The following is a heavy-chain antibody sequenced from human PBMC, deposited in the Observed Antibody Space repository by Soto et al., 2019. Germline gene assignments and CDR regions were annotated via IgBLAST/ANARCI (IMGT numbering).Heavy chain of an antibody. CDR1: GGSISSYY. CDR2: IYYSGST. Sequence: QVQLQESGPGLVKPSETLSLTCTVSGGSISSYYWSWIRQPPGKGLEWIGYIYYSGSTNYNPSLKSQVTLSVDTSKNQFSLKLSSVTAADTAVYYCERDRSTVFDYWGQGSLVTVSS. V-gene: IGHV4-59*01. D-gene: IGHD4-17*01. CDR3: ERDRSTVFDY. J-gene: IGHJ4*02.